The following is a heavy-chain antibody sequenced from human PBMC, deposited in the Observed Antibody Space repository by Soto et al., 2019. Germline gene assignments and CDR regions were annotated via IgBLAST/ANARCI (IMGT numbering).Heavy chain of an antibody. CDR1: GFSLTTDRVG. Sequence: QITLKESGPTLVKPTQTLTLTCTFSGFSLTTDRVGVGWIRQPPGEALEWLAVIYWDDSKTYRPSLESRLTITKDTSKNQVALTMTNMYSLDTARYYCAHAYGGRSLYWGQGTLVTVSS. CDR3: AHAYGGRSLY. D-gene: IGHD1-26*01. CDR2: IYWDDSK. J-gene: IGHJ4*02. V-gene: IGHV2-5*02.